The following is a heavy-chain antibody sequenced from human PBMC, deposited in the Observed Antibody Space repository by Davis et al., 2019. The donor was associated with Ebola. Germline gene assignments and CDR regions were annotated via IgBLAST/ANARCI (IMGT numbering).Heavy chain of an antibody. J-gene: IGHJ4*02. V-gene: IGHV1-18*04. CDR3: ARAQFPTTSDH. CDR1: GYTFTHYG. Sequence: ASVQVSCKASGYTFTHYGITWVRQAPGQGLEWMGWINPHNGNTNYAQNVQGRVTMTTDTSTSTAYMEVGSLRSDDTAAYYCARAQFPTTSDHWGQGTLVTVSS. CDR2: INPHNGNT. D-gene: IGHD1-1*01.